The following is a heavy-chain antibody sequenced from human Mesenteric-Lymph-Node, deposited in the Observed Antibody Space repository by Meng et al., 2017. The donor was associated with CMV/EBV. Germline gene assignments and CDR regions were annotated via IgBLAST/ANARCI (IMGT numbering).Heavy chain of an antibody. J-gene: IGHJ4*02. Sequence: GGSLRLSCAVSGFTFSSYWMHWVRQAPGKGLVWVSRINDDGSGTIYADSVKGRFTISRDNAKNTLYLQLNSLRPEDTAAYYCARESSGYGSDLDYWGQGTLVTVSS. D-gene: IGHD5-18*01. CDR3: ARESSGYGSDLDY. CDR2: INDDGSGT. V-gene: IGHV3-74*01. CDR1: GFTFSSYW.